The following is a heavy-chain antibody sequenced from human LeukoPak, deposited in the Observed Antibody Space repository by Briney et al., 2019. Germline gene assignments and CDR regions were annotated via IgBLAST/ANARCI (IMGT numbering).Heavy chain of an antibody. J-gene: IGHJ4*02. CDR1: GFTFSSYA. D-gene: IGHD3-9*01. CDR3: ANLNYFDWLSIFDY. V-gene: IGHV3-23*01. CDR2: ISGSGGST. Sequence: GGSLRLSRAASGFTFSSYAMSWVRQAPGKGLEWVSAISGSGGSTYYADSVKGRFTISRDNSKNTLYLQMNSLRAEDTAVYYCANLNYFDWLSIFDYWGQGTLVTVSS.